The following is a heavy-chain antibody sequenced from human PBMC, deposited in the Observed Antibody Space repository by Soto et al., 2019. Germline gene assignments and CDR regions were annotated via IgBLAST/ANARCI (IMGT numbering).Heavy chain of an antibody. V-gene: IGHV3-33*01. CDR3: ARDNASGGSCYPDY. CDR2: IWYDGSNK. Sequence: QVQLVESGGGVVQPGRSLRLSCAASGFTFSSYGMHWVRQAPGKGLEWVAVIWYDGSNKYYADSVKGRFTISRDNSKNTRYLQKNSLRAEDTAVYYCARDNASGGSCYPDYWGQGTLVTVSS. J-gene: IGHJ4*02. CDR1: GFTFSSYG. D-gene: IGHD2-15*01.